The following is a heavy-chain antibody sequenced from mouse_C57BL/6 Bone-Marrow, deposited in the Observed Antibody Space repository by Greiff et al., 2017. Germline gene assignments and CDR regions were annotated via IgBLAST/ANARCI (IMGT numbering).Heavy chain of an antibody. CDR3: AREGHVPQYYGSSSYAMDY. CDR1: GYTFTSYW. Sequence: QVQLQQPGAELVKPGASVKLSCKASGYTFTSYWMQWVKQRPGQGLEWIGAIDPSDSYTNYNQKFKGKATLTVDTSSSTAYMQLSSLTSEDSAVYYCAREGHVPQYYGSSSYAMDYWGQGTAVTVSS. V-gene: IGHV1-50*01. D-gene: IGHD1-1*01. CDR2: IDPSDSYT. J-gene: IGHJ4*01.